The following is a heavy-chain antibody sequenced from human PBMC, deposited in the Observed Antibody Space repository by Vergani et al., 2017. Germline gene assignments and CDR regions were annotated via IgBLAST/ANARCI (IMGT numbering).Heavy chain of an antibody. CDR2: ISAYNGNT. Sequence: QVQLVQSGAEVKKPGASVKVSCKASGYTFTSYGISWVRQAPGQGLEWMGWISAYNGNTNYAQKPQGRVTMTTETSTSTAYMELRGLRSDDTAVYYCARDQDIVVVPAAPYYYYYYGMDVWGQGTTVTVSS. CDR3: ARDQDIVVVPAAPYYYYYYGMDV. D-gene: IGHD2-2*01. CDR1: GYTFTSYG. J-gene: IGHJ6*02. V-gene: IGHV1-18*04.